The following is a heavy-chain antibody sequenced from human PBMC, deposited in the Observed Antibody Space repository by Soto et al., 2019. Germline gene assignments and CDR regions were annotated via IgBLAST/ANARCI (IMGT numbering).Heavy chain of an antibody. J-gene: IGHJ4*02. D-gene: IGHD4-17*01. Sequence: GASVKVSCKASGGTFSSYTISWVRQAPGQGLEWMGRIIPILGIANYAQKFQGRVTITADKSTSTAYMELSSLRSEDTAVYYCARDSRRLDDYGDYDELRSWGQGTLVTVSS. CDR3: ARDSRRLDDYGDYDELRS. V-gene: IGHV1-69*04. CDR1: GGTFSSYT. CDR2: IIPILGIA.